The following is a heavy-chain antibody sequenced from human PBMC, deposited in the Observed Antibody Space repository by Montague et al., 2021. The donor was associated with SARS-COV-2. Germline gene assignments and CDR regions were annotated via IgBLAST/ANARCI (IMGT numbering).Heavy chain of an antibody. CDR2: ISSTGGST. CDR1: GFTFSSYA. Sequence: SLRLSCAASGFTFSSYAMIWVRQAPGKGLEWVSTISSTGGSTYYADSAKGRYIISRDNSRNTVHMQMNNLRAEDTAVYYCAKGFTYYFASGGYPNYFDPWGQGTLVSVSS. V-gene: IGHV3-23*01. D-gene: IGHD3-10*01. CDR3: AKGFTYYFASGGYPNYFDP. J-gene: IGHJ5*02.